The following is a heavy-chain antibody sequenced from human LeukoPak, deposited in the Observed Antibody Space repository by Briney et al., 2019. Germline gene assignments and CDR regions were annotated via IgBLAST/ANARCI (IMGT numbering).Heavy chain of an antibody. V-gene: IGHV3-74*01. Sequence: TGGSLRLSCAASGFTFSSYGMHWVRQLPGKGLVWVSRISPTGSTTSYADSVKGRFTVSRDNAKNTLYLQVNNLRAEDTAVYYCARGPNSNWSGLDFWGQGTLLTVSS. CDR3: ARGPNSNWSGLDF. CDR1: GFTFSSYG. J-gene: IGHJ4*02. D-gene: IGHD6-6*01. CDR2: ISPTGSTT.